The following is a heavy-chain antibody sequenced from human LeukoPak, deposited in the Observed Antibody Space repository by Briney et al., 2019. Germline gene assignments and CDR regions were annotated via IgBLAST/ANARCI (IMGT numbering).Heavy chain of an antibody. Sequence: GGSLRLSCAVSGLPFGSYGMTWVRQAPGKGLEWVSGITGNGVYTYYADSVKGRFTISRDNSRSTLSLQMNSLRAEDTAVYYCAKSYCGGDCGWGQGTLVTVSS. CDR1: GLPFGSYG. J-gene: IGHJ4*02. CDR2: ITGNGVYT. CDR3: AKSYCGGDCG. D-gene: IGHD2-21*02. V-gene: IGHV3-23*01.